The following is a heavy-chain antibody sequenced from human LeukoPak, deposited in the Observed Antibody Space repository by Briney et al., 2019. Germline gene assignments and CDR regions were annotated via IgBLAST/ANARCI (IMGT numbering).Heavy chain of an antibody. D-gene: IGHD7-27*01. V-gene: IGHV3-48*01. J-gene: IGHJ4*02. CDR2: VSGSGSTV. CDR1: GFTFGDHI. Sequence: PGGSLGLSCAASGFTFGDHIMNWVRQLPGKRLEWVAYVSGSGSTVYYADSVKGRFTVSRDNSKNTLFLQMNSLRAEDTAVYYCAKDGGLWVSAHWGDSWGRGTLVTVSS. CDR3: AKDGGLWVSAHWGDS.